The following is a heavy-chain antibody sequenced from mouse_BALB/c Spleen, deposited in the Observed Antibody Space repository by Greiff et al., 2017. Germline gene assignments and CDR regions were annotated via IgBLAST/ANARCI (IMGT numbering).Heavy chain of an antibody. CDR3: ARGRTARSAMDY. J-gene: IGHJ4*01. Sequence: EVNVVESGGGLVQPGGSLRLSCATSGFTFTDYYMSWVRQPPGKALEWLGFIRNKANGYTTEYSASVKGRFTISRDNSQSILYLQMNTLGAEDSATYYCARGRTARSAMDYWGQGTSVTVSS. V-gene: IGHV7-3*02. CDR1: GFTFTDYY. CDR2: IRNKANGYTT. D-gene: IGHD3-2*01.